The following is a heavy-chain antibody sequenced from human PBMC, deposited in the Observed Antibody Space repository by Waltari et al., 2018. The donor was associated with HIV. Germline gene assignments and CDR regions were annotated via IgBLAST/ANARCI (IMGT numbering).Heavy chain of an antibody. D-gene: IGHD1-7*01. CDR3: ARGGELHYYYYYMDV. CDR2: ITSSSQYV. Sequence: EVQLVESGGGLVKPGGSLRLSCAASGFTCNSHSMHWVRQAPGKGLEWVSSITSSSQYVYYADSVKGRFTISRDNAENSLFLQMNSLRAEDTAVYYCARGGELHYYYYYMDVWGKGTTVTVSS. V-gene: IGHV3-21*01. CDR1: GFTCNSHS. J-gene: IGHJ6*03.